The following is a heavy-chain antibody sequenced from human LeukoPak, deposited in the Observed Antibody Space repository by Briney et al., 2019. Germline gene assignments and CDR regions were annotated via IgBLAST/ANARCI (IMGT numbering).Heavy chain of an antibody. D-gene: IGHD3-10*01. J-gene: IGHJ6*02. CDR2: FSGSGGST. CDR3: AKVSMVRGAGDYYGMDV. CDR1: GFTFSSYA. V-gene: IGHV3-23*01. Sequence: GGSLRLSCAASGFTFSSYAMSWVRQAPGKGLEWVSAFSGSGGSTYYADSVKGRFTISRDNSKNTLYLQMNSPRAEDTAVYYCAKVSMVRGAGDYYGMDVWGQGTTVTVSS.